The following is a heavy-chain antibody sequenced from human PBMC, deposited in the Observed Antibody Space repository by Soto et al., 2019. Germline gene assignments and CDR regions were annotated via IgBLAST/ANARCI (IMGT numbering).Heavy chain of an antibody. D-gene: IGHD6-19*01. J-gene: IGHJ6*02. CDR1: GFTFGDYA. CDR2: IRSKAYGGTT. Sequence: GGSLRLSCTASGFTFGDYAMSWFRQAPGKGLEWVGFIRSKAYGGTTEYAASVKGRFTISRDDSKSIAYLQMNSLKTEDTAVYYCTRVGGWSDYYYGMDVWGQGTTVTSP. CDR3: TRVGGWSDYYYGMDV. V-gene: IGHV3-49*03.